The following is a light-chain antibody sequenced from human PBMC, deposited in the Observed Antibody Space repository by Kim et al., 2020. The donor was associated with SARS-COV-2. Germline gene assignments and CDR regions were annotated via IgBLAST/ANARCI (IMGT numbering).Light chain of an antibody. CDR3: QQYHSSPRT. CDR1: QVISDS. Sequence: ASVGDRVTITCRADQVISDSLAWYQQKSGKAPKLLLYAASRLQSGVPSRFSGSGSGADYTLTIGSLQPEDFAVYYCQQYHSSPRTFGQGTKVDIK. J-gene: IGKJ1*01. CDR2: AAS. V-gene: IGKV1-NL1*01.